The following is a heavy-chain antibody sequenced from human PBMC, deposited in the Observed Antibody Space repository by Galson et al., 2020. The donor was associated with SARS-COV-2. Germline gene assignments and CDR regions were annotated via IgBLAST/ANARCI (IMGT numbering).Heavy chain of an antibody. Sequence: GESLKISCAASGFTFSDYAMSWVRQAPGKGLEWVSATSGSGGSAYYANSIKGRFTISRDNSWNTLYLQMNSLRAEDTAVYYCAKAHTSAFLFDYWGQGTLVTVSS. J-gene: IGHJ4*02. D-gene: IGHD2-2*01. CDR1: GFTFSDYA. V-gene: IGHV3-23*01. CDR3: AKAHTSAFLFDY. CDR2: TSGSGGSA.